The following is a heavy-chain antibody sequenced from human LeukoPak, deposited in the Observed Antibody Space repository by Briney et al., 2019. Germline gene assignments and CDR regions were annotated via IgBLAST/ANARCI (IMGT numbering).Heavy chain of an antibody. D-gene: IGHD3-3*01. Sequence: PSETLSLTCTVSGDSISSYYWNWVRQAPGKGLEWVSSISSSSSYIYYADSVKGRFTISRDNAKNSLYLQMNSLRAEDTAVYYCARKYDFWSGYPRNYGMDVWGQGTTVTVSS. J-gene: IGHJ6*02. CDR2: ISSSSSYI. CDR3: ARKYDFWSGYPRNYGMDV. V-gene: IGHV3-21*01. CDR1: GDSISSYY.